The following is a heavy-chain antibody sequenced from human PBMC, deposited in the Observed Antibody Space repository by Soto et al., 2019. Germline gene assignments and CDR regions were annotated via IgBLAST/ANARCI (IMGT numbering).Heavy chain of an antibody. V-gene: IGHV2-5*02. CDR3: AHRPREDYYFDY. D-gene: IGHD1-26*01. Sequence: GSGPTREPTQTLTLTCTVSGFSLSTSGVAVGWIRQPPGKALEWLALIYWDDDKRYCPSLKSRLTITKDSSKNQVVLTMPNMDPVDTATYYCAHRPREDYYFDYWGQGILVTVSS. CDR1: GFSLSTSGVA. CDR2: IYWDDDK. J-gene: IGHJ4*02.